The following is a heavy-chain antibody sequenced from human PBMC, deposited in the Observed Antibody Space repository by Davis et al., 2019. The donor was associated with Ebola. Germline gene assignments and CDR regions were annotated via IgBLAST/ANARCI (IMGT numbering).Heavy chain of an antibody. CDR3: AKGYSSGRLDV. V-gene: IGHV3-23*01. CDR1: GFSFNSNA. CDR2: ISGGGVST. D-gene: IGHD6-19*01. Sequence: LSLTCAASGFSFNSNAMSWVRQAPGKGLEWVSAISGGGVSTYQADSVKGRFIISRDNSKNTLHLQMNSLRADDTAVYYCAKGYSSGRLDVWGQGTTVTVSS. J-gene: IGHJ6*02.